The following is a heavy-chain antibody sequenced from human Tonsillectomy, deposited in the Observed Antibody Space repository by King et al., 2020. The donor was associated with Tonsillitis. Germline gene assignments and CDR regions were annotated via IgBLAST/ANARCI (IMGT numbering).Heavy chain of an antibody. CDR2: INHSGST. Sequence: VQLQQWGAGLLKPSETLSLTCAVYGGSFSGYYWSWIRQPPGKGLEWIGEINHSGSTNYNPSLKSRVTISVDTSKNQFSLKLSSVTAADTAVYYCARGHDSSGFGYWGQGTLVTVSS. CDR3: ARGHDSSGFGY. CDR1: GGSFSGYY. D-gene: IGHD3-22*01. V-gene: IGHV4-34*01. J-gene: IGHJ4*02.